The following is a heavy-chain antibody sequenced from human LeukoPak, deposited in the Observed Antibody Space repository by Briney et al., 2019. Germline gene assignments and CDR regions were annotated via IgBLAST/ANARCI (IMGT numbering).Heavy chain of an antibody. Sequence: GGSLRLSCAASGFTFSSYAMSWVRQAPGKGLEWVSAISGSGGSTYYADSVKGRFTISRDNSKNTLYLQMNSLRAEDTAVYYCAKAIRPGGGLGMDVGGQGTTVTVS. V-gene: IGHV3-23*01. CDR1: GFTFSSYA. J-gene: IGHJ6*02. D-gene: IGHD4-23*01. CDR3: AKAIRPGGGLGMDV. CDR2: ISGSGGST.